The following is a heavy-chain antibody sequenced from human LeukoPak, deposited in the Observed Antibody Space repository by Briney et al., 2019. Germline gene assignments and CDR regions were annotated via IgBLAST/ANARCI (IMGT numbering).Heavy chain of an antibody. V-gene: IGHV1-69*04. CDR1: GGTFSSYT. CDR2: IIPILGIA. D-gene: IGHD5-24*01. Sequence: GASVKVSCKASGGTFSSYTISWVRQAPGQGLEWMGRIIPILGIANYAQKLQGRVTMTTDTSTSTAYMELRSLRSDDTAVYYCAREVEMAQWGQGTLVTVSS. CDR3: AREVEMAQ. J-gene: IGHJ4*02.